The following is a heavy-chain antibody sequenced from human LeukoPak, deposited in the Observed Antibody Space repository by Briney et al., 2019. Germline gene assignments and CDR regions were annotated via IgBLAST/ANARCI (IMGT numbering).Heavy chain of an antibody. CDR2: IYYSGST. CDR3: ARVGDRFSFDY. CDR1: GGSISSYY. Sequence: SETLSLTCTVSGGSISSYYWSWIRQPPGKGLEWIGYIYYSGSTNYNPSLKSRVTISVDTSKNQFSLTLSSVTAADTAVYYCARVGDRFSFDYWGQGTLVTVSS. V-gene: IGHV4-59*01. D-gene: IGHD3-10*01. J-gene: IGHJ4*02.